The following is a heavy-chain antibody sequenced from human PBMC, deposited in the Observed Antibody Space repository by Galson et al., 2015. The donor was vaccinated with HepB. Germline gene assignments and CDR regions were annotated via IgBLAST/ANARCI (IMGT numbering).Heavy chain of an antibody. J-gene: IGHJ6*03. CDR3: ASSSGLIVGAPSLSYYYYMDV. CDR2: IIPIFGTA. Sequence: SCKASGGTFSSYAISWVRQAPGQGLEWMGGIIPIFGTANYAQKFQGRVTITADESTSTAYMELSSLRSEDTAVYYCASSSGLIVGAPSLSYYYYMDVWGKGTTVTVSS. D-gene: IGHD1-26*01. V-gene: IGHV1-69*01. CDR1: GGTFSSYA.